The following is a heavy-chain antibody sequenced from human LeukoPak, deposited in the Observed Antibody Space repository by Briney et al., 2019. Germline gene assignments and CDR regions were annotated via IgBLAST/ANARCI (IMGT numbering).Heavy chain of an antibody. CDR2: IIPILGIA. J-gene: IGHJ4*02. CDR1: GGTFSSYA. V-gene: IGHV1-69*04. D-gene: IGHD5-24*01. CDR3: ARDPDVEMATNRAFDY. Sequence: ASVKVSCKASGGTFSSYAISWVRQAPGQGLEWMGRIIPILGIANYAQKFQGRVTITADKSTSTAYMELSSLRSEDTAVYYCARDPDVEMATNRAFDYWGQGALVTVSS.